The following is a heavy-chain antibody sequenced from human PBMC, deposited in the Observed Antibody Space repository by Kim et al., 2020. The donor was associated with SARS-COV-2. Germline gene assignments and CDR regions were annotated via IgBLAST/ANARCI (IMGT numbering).Heavy chain of an antibody. CDR2: ISSSSSYT. Sequence: GGSLRLSCAASGFTFSDYYMSWIRQAPGKGLEWVSYISSSSSYTNYADSVKGRFTISRDNAKNSLYLQMNSLRAEDTAVYYCARIKRDQLLYYYYYGMDVWGQGTTVTVSS. CDR3: ARIKRDQLLYYYYYGMDV. V-gene: IGHV3-11*06. CDR1: GFTFSDYY. J-gene: IGHJ6*02. D-gene: IGHD2-2*01.